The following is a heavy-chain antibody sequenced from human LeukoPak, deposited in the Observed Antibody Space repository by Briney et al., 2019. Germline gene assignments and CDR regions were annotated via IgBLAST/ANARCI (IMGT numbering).Heavy chain of an antibody. V-gene: IGHV3-66*01. CDR2: IYSGGST. D-gene: IGHD6-13*01. J-gene: IGHJ4*02. CDR1: GFTVSSNY. CDR3: ARDDIAAAGSSFDY. Sequence: PGGSLRLSCAASGFTVSSNYMSWVRQAPGKGLEWVSVIYSGGSTYYADSVKGRFTISRDNSKNTLYLQMNSLRAEDTAVYYCARDDIAAAGSSFDYWGQGTLVTVSS.